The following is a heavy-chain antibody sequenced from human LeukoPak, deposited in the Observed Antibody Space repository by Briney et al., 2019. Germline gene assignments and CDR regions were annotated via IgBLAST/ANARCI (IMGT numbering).Heavy chain of an antibody. CDR3: ARFKVTVTSIP. D-gene: IGHD4-11*01. CDR1: GFTFSDYW. CDR2: INPDGSSA. V-gene: IGHV3-74*01. J-gene: IGHJ5*02. Sequence: GGSLRLSCAASGFTFSDYWVHWVRQAPGKGLVWVSRINPDGSSARYADSVKGRFTISRDNAKNTLYLQMNSLRAEDTAVYYCARFKVTVTSIPWGQGTLVTVSS.